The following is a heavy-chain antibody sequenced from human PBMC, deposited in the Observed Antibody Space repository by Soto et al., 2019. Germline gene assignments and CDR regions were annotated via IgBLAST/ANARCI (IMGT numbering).Heavy chain of an antibody. D-gene: IGHD6-6*01. J-gene: IGHJ2*01. CDR1: GFSFSTFA. V-gene: IGHV3-23*01. CDR3: VKVGSSRPNWYLDL. CDR2: ISGTADAT. Sequence: PGGSLRLSCAGSGFSFSTFAMTWVRQAPGKGLEWVSSISGTADATYYADAVKGRFTISRDDSKDTVYLQMNSLRAEDTAVYYCVKVGSSRPNWYLDLWGRGTLVTVSS.